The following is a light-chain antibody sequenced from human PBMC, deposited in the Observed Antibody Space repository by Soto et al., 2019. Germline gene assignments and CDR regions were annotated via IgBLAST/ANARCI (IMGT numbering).Light chain of an antibody. V-gene: IGKV3-20*01. CDR3: QKYVSSPPFS. CDR2: GAS. Sequence: IVLTQSPGTLSLSPGERATLSCRTSHSVNSRYLAWYQQRPGQAPRLLIYGASTRPTGIPDRFSGSGSGTDFPLTISSLEPEDFAVYYCQKYVSSPPFSFGPGTKVDV. CDR1: HSVNSRY. J-gene: IGKJ3*01.